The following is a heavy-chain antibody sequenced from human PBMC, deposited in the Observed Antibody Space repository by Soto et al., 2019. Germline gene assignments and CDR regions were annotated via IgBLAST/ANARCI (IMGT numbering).Heavy chain of an antibody. CDR2: IYYSGST. V-gene: IGHV4-59*12. D-gene: IGHD2-21*02. J-gene: IGHJ6*02. CDR1: GGSISSYY. CDR3: ARVCGGDCHNGMDV. Sequence: SETLSLTCTVSGGSISSYYWSWIRQPPGKGLEWIGYIYYSGSTYYNPSLKSRVTISVDTSKNQFSLKLSSVTAADTAVYYCARVCGGDCHNGMDVWGQGTTVTVSS.